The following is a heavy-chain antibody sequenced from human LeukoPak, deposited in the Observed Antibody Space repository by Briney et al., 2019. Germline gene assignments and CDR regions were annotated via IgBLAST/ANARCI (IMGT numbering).Heavy chain of an antibody. V-gene: IGHV1-18*01. Sequence: ASVQVSCKASGYTFTSYGISWVRQAPGQGLEWMGWISAYNGNTNYAQKLQGRVTMTTDTSTSTAYMELRSLRSDDTAVYYCARDVLQLLWFGELPDAFDIWGQGTMVTVSS. CDR1: GYTFTSYG. CDR2: ISAYNGNT. D-gene: IGHD3-10*01. CDR3: ARDVLQLLWFGELPDAFDI. J-gene: IGHJ3*02.